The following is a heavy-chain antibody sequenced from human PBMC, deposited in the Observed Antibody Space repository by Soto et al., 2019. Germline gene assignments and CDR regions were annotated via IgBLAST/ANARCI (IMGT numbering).Heavy chain of an antibody. CDR1: GYTFTSNY. Sequence: EASVKVSCKASGYTFTSNYMHWVRQAPGQGLEWMGIINPSGGSTSYAQKFQGRVTMTRDTSTSTVYMELSSLRSEDTAVYYCARDTYYYGSGSYLREWGNYYYYYYMDVWGKGTTVTVSS. CDR2: INPSGGST. V-gene: IGHV1-46*03. J-gene: IGHJ6*03. CDR3: ARDTYYYGSGSYLREWGNYYYYYYMDV. D-gene: IGHD3-10*01.